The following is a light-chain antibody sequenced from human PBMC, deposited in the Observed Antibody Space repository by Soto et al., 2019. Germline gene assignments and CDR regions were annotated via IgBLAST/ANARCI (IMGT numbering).Light chain of an antibody. CDR3: QNYNGAPWT. J-gene: IGKJ1*01. CDR2: VAS. V-gene: IGKV1-27*01. CDR1: QGISTY. Sequence: DIQMTQSPSSLSASVGDRVTITCRASQGISTYLVWYQQKPGTVPKLLIFVASTLHSGVPSRFSGSGSGTDFTLTISSLQPEDVATYYCQNYNGAPWTFGQGTKVEI.